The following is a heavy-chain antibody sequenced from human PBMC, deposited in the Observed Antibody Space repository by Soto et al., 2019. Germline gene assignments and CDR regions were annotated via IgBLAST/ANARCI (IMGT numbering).Heavy chain of an antibody. CDR1: GFAFRSYN. CDR2: ISSGSSNI. CDR3: ASATVVAATFDF. D-gene: IGHD2-15*01. J-gene: IGHJ4*02. Sequence: EVQLVESGGGLVKPGGSLTLSCAASGFAFRSYNMNWVRQAPGKGLEWVASISSGSSNIYYADSVKGRFTISRENAKNSLLLQMDSLRAEDSAVYYCASATVVAATFDFWGQGTLVTVSS. V-gene: IGHV3-21*01.